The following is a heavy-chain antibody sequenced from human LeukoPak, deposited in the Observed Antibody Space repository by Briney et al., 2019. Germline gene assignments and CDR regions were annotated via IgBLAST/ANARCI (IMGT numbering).Heavy chain of an antibody. J-gene: IGHJ3*02. CDR1: GASISNYY. V-gene: IGHV4-4*07. CDR3: ARRRKVPAPRAGDAFDI. CDR2: MYSSGST. Sequence: SETLSLTCTVSGASISNYYWTWIRQPAGKGLEWIGRMYSSGSTIYNPSLKSRVTMSVDTSKNQFSLRLTSVTAADTAIYYCARRRKVPAPRAGDAFDIWGQGTMVTVSS. D-gene: IGHD2-21*02.